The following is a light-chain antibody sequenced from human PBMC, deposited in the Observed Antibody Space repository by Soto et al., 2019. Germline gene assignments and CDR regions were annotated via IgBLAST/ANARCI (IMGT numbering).Light chain of an antibody. J-gene: IGKJ1*01. CDR2: AAS. CDR1: QAVSTW. Sequence: DIQMTQSPSFVSASVGDRVTITCRASQAVSTWLAWYQQTKGKAPKLLIYAASILQSGVPSRFSGSGSGTDFTLAISSLQPEDFKTYYCQQSYGIPQTFGPGTKVDI. CDR3: QQSYGIPQT. V-gene: IGKV1-12*01.